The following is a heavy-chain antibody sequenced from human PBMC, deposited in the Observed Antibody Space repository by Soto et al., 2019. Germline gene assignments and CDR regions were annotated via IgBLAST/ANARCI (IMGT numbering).Heavy chain of an antibody. Sequence: QVQLVQSGAEVKRPGSSVKVSCKASGNIFTSYTVSWVRRAPGQGLEWMGRIIPLLGMVNYAQKFQGRVTITAEKSTNTVYMEVGSLRSEDTAVYYCARAGDYGGDAFDIWGQGTMVTVSS. D-gene: IGHD4-17*01. J-gene: IGHJ3*02. CDR3: ARAGDYGGDAFDI. CDR1: GNIFTSYT. V-gene: IGHV1-69*02. CDR2: IIPLLGMV.